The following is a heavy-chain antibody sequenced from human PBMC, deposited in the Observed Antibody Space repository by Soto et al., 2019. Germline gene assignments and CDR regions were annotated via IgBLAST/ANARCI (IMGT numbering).Heavy chain of an antibody. D-gene: IGHD3-10*01. CDR1: GYTLTNYG. J-gene: IGHJ5*02. Sequence: ASVKVACKASGYTLTNYGINWLRQARGQGIEWMGWFNPKNGNTNYAQTFEGRLTLTTDTSTSTAFMELSNLRSDDTAFYYCARVNFGEHFDPWGQGTVFTVSS. CDR2: FNPKNGNT. V-gene: IGHV1-18*01. CDR3: ARVNFGEHFDP.